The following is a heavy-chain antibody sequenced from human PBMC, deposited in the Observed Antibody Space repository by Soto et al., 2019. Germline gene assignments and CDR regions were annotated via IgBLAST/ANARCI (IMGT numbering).Heavy chain of an antibody. CDR3: AISQNRGGRTTFIY. D-gene: IGHD3-16*01. CDR1: GFTFDNKA. Sequence: GGSLRLSCAVSGFTFDNKAIPGARQAPEKGLEWVSGINWKGDIGYADSVKGPFTISRDNAETSLYLQMNSLRAEDTALYYCAISQNRGGRTTFIYWGQGTQVTVSS. CDR2: INWKGDI. V-gene: IGHV3-9*01. J-gene: IGHJ4*02.